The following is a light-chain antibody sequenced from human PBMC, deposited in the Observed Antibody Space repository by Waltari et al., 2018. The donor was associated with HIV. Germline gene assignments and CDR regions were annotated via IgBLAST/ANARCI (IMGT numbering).Light chain of an antibody. CDR3: QQYGNSPLT. J-gene: IGKJ4*01. CDR2: GAS. V-gene: IGKV3-20*01. Sequence: EIVLTQSPGTLSLSPGERATLSCRASQSISSIDLAWYQQKPGQAPRLLIYGASSGATGIPDRFSGSGSGTDFTLTISRLEPEDFAVYYCQQYGNSPLTFGGGTKVEIK. CDR1: QSISSID.